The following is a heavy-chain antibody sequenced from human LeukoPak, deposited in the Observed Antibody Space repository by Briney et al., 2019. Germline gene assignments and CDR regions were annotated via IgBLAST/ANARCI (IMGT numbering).Heavy chain of an antibody. V-gene: IGHV5-51*01. CDR1: GYSFANYW. CDR3: ARPRRAERDEDF. J-gene: IGHJ4*02. D-gene: IGHD1-1*01. Sequence: GKSLKISCKASGYSFANYWIGWVRQVPGKGLEWVAMIKPGDTNIAYSPSFQAQVTISADRSISTAYLQWSSLKASDTAIYYCARPRRAERDEDFWGQGTLVTVS. CDR2: IKPGDTNI.